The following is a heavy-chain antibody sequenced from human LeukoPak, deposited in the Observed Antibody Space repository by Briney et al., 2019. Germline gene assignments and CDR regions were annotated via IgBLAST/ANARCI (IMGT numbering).Heavy chain of an antibody. V-gene: IGHV3-23*01. D-gene: IGHD6-19*01. CDR2: MSGSGGST. J-gene: IGHJ6*02. CDR3: AKSSGWNDYYYGMDV. Sequence: GGSLRLSCAASGFTSSSYAMSWVRQAPGKGLEWVSAMSGSGGSTYYADSVKGRFTISRDNSKNTLYLQMNSLRAEDTAVYYCAKSSGWNDYYYGMDVWGQGTTVTVSS. CDR1: GFTSSSYA.